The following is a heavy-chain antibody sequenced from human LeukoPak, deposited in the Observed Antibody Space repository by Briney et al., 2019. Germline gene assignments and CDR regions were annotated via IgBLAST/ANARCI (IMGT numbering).Heavy chain of an antibody. V-gene: IGHV4-59*01. CDR1: GGSISSYY. CDR3: AREYYYYYMDV. Sequence: SETLSLTCTVSGGSISSYYWSRIRQPPGKGLEWIGYIYYSGSANYNPSLKSRVTISVDTSKNQFSLKLSSVTAADTAVYYCAREYYYYYMDVWGKGTTVTVSS. CDR2: IYYSGSA. J-gene: IGHJ6*03.